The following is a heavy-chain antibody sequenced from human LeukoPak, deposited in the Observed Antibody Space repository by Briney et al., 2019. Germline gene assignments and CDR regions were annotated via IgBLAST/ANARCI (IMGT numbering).Heavy chain of an antibody. CDR1: GFTFSSYW. D-gene: IGHD1-26*01. CDR3: AKSRMGAKEKSEGRFGMDV. V-gene: IGHV3-74*01. Sequence: GGSLRLSCAASGFTFSSYWMHWVRQAPGKGLVWVSRIISDGSSASYADSVKGRFTISRDNAKNTLYLQINSLRAEDTAVYYCAKSRMGAKEKSEGRFGMDVWGQGTTVTVSS. J-gene: IGHJ6*02. CDR2: IISDGSSA.